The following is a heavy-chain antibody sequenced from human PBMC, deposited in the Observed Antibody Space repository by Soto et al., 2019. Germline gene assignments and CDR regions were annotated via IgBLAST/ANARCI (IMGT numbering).Heavy chain of an antibody. CDR1: GFNFANFG. J-gene: IGHJ6*02. D-gene: IGHD2-2*01. Sequence: GGSLRLSCAASGFNFANFGMNWVRQAPGKGPEWVSGISTASGRKYYAESVKGRFTIARDNSENTLYLQMTSLRAEDTAVYYCAKVRYCSSNTCSLNGVDVWGQGTTVTVSS. V-gene: IGHV3-23*01. CDR3: AKVRYCSSNTCSLNGVDV. CDR2: ISTASGRK.